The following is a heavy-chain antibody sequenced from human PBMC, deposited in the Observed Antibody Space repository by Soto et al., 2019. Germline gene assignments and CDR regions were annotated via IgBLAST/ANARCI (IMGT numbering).Heavy chain of an antibody. D-gene: IGHD5-18*01. CDR1: GYTFASYA. Sequence: ASVKVSCKASGYTFASYAISWVRQAPGQRLEWMGWINAGNGNTKYSQKFQGRVTITADKSTSTAYMELSSLRSEDTAVYYCARAGYSYGYGMDVWGQGTTVTVSS. V-gene: IGHV1-3*01. J-gene: IGHJ6*02. CDR2: INAGNGNT. CDR3: ARAGYSYGYGMDV.